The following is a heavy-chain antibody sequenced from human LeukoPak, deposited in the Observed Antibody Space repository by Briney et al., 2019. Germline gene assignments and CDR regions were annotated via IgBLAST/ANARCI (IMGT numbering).Heavy chain of an antibody. J-gene: IGHJ6*02. Sequence: GGSLRLSCAASGFTFSNYWMHWVRQAPGKGLVWVSRINNDGTTTVYADSVRGRFTISRDNAKNTLYLQMNSLRAEDTAVYYCAGGGVTTPTPYYYYYGMDVWGQGTTVTVSS. D-gene: IGHD3-16*01. CDR2: INNDGTTT. CDR3: AGGGVTTPTPYYYYYGMDV. CDR1: GFTFSNYW. V-gene: IGHV3-74*01.